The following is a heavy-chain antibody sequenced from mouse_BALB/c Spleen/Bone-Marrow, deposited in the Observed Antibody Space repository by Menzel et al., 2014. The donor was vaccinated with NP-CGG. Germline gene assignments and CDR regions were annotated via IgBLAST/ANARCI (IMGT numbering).Heavy chain of an antibody. V-gene: IGHV14-3*02. D-gene: IGHD3-2*01. CDR2: IDPANGNT. Sequence: VQLQQFGAELVKPGASVKLSCTASGFNIKDTYMHWVKQRPEQGLEWIGRIDPANGNTKYDPKFQGKATITADTSSNTAYLQLSSLTSEDTAVYYCATTDSSGVFAYWGQGTLVTVSA. J-gene: IGHJ3*01. CDR3: ATTDSSGVFAY. CDR1: GFNIKDTY.